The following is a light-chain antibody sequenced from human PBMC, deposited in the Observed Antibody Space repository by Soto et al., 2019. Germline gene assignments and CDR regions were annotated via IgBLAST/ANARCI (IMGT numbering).Light chain of an antibody. CDR1: QSVSSSY. CDR3: QQYGSSPPVT. J-gene: IGKJ1*01. V-gene: IGKV3-20*01. CDR2: GAS. Sequence: EIVLTQSPGTLSLSPGERATLSCRASQSVSSSYLAWYQQKPGQAPRLLIYGASSRATGIPDRFSGSGSATDFTLTISRLEPEDLAVYYCQQYGSSPPVTFGQGTKVEIK.